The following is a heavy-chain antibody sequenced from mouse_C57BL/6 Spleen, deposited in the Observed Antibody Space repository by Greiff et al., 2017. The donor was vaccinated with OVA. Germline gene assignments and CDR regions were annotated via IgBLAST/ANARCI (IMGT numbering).Heavy chain of an antibody. CDR1: GYSITSGYY. CDR2: ISYDGSN. J-gene: IGHJ1*03. V-gene: IGHV3-6*01. Sequence: EVHLVESGPGLVKPSQSLSLTCSVTGYSITSGYYWNWIRQFPGNKLEWMGYISYDGSNNYNPSLKNRISITRDTSKNQFFLKLNSVTTEDTATYYCARGFDGYSWYFDVWGTGTTVTVSS. CDR3: ARGFDGYSWYFDV. D-gene: IGHD2-3*01.